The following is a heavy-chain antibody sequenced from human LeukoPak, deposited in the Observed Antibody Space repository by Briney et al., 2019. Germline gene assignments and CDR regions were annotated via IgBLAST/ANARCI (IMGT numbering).Heavy chain of an antibody. CDR3: ARGPDYYDSSGYWSFLFQH. J-gene: IGHJ1*01. CDR1: GGSISSYY. CDR2: IYYSGST. V-gene: IGHV4-59*01. Sequence: SETLSLTCTVSGGSISSYYWSWIRQPPGKGLEWIGYIYYSGSTNYNPSLKSRVTISVDTSKNQFSLKLSSVTAADTAVYYCARGPDYYDSSGYWSFLFQHWGQGTLVTVSS. D-gene: IGHD3-22*01.